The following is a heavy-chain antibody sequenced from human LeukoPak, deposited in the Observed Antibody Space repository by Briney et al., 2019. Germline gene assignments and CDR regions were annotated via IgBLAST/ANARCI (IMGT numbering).Heavy chain of an antibody. V-gene: IGHV4-34*01. CDR2: IHHSGST. CDR1: GGSFSGSFSDYY. Sequence: PSETLSLTCAVYGGSFSGSFSDYYWTCIRQTPGKGLEWIGEIHHSGSTNYNPSLKSRVTISVDTSKSQFSLKLNSLTAADTAVYYCATFRWGVGFEYWGQGTLATVSS. D-gene: IGHD3-16*01. CDR3: ATFRWGVGFEY. J-gene: IGHJ4*02.